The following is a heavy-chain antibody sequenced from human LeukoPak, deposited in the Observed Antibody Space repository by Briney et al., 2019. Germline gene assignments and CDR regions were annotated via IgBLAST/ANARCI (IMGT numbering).Heavy chain of an antibody. J-gene: IGHJ4*02. Sequence: SEALSLTCTVSGGSISSYYWSWIRQPPGKGLEWIGYIYYSGSTNYNPSLKSRVTISVDTSKSQFSLKLSSVTAADTAVYYCARSYYGSGTYYFDYWGQGTLVTVSS. CDR1: GGSISSYY. CDR3: ARSYYGSGTYYFDY. CDR2: IYYSGST. V-gene: IGHV4-59*08. D-gene: IGHD3-10*01.